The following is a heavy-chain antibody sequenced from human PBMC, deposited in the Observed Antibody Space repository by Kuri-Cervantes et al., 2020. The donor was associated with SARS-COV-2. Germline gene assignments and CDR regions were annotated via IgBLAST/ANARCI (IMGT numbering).Heavy chain of an antibody. CDR1: GGTFSSYG. D-gene: IGHD3-22*01. Sequence: ASVKVSCKASGGTFSSYGISWVRQAPGQGLEWMGWISAYNGNTNYAQKLQGRVTMTTDTSTSTAYMELRSLRSDDTAVYYCARGERADYYDCSGYTFDYWGQGTLVTVSS. CDR2: ISAYNGNT. CDR3: ARGERADYYDCSGYTFDY. V-gene: IGHV1-18*01. J-gene: IGHJ4*02.